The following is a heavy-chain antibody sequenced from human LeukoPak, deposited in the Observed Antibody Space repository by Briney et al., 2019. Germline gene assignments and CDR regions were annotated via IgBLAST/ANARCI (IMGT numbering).Heavy chain of an antibody. Sequence: GGSLRLSCAGSGFTFSTYPMSWVRQAAGKGLEWVSAISGGGVNTYYADSVKGRFTISRDESKNTLYLQINSLRAEDTAVYYCAKSVGYHSDRSGYYWLGTFDSWGQGTLVTVSS. CDR1: GFTFSTYP. J-gene: IGHJ4*02. CDR3: AKSVGYHSDRSGYYWLGTFDS. D-gene: IGHD3-22*01. CDR2: ISGGGVNT. V-gene: IGHV3-23*01.